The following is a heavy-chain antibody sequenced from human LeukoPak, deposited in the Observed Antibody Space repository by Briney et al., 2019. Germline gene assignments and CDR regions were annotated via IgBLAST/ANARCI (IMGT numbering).Heavy chain of an antibody. CDR2: IYYSGST. Sequence: PSETLSLTCTVSGGSISSSSYYWGWIRQPPGKGLEWIGSIYYSGSTYYNPSLKSRVTISVDTSKNQFSLKLSPVTAADTAVYYCARGGDTSGHYYFEYFHHWGQGTLVAVSS. V-gene: IGHV4-39*01. J-gene: IGHJ1*01. D-gene: IGHD3-22*01. CDR1: GGSISSSSYY. CDR3: ARGGDTSGHYYFEYFHH.